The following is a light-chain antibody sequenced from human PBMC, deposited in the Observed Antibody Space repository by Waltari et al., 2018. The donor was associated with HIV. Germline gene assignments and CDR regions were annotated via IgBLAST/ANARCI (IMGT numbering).Light chain of an antibody. J-gene: IGLJ1*01. CDR3: CSYAGSYTFGV. CDR2: DVS. Sequence: QSALTQPRSVYGSPGQSVTISCTGTSRDVGGYNYVSWYQQHPGKAPKLMIYDVSKRPSGVPDRFSGSKSGNTASLTISGLQAEDEADYYCCSYAGSYTFGVFGTGTKVTVL. V-gene: IGLV2-11*01. CDR1: SRDVGGYNY.